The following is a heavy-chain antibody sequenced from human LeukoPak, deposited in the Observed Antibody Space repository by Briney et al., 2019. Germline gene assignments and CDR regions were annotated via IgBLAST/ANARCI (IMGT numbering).Heavy chain of an antibody. J-gene: IGHJ6*02. D-gene: IGHD3-10*01. CDR2: MNPNSGNT. Sequence: ASVKVSCKASGYTFTSYDINWVRQAPGQGLEWMGWMNPNSGNTGYAQKSQGRVTMTRNTSISTAYMELSSLRSEDTAVYYCARLTMVRGEGYYYGMDVWGQGTTVTVSS. V-gene: IGHV1-8*01. CDR3: ARLTMVRGEGYYYGMDV. CDR1: GYTFTSYD.